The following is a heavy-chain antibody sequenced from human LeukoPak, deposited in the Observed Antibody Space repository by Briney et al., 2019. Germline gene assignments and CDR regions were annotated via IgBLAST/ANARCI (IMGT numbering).Heavy chain of an antibody. D-gene: IGHD3-3*01. CDR1: GFTFSSYG. Sequence: GGSLRLSCAASGFTFSSYGMHWVRQAPGKGLEWVAVIWYDGSNKYYADSVKGRFTISRDNSKNTLYLQMNSLRAEDTAVYYCAKGGEGITIFGVVTYYYYYYMDVWGKGTTVTVSS. CDR3: AKGGEGITIFGVVTYYYYYYMDV. V-gene: IGHV3-33*06. CDR2: IWYDGSNK. J-gene: IGHJ6*03.